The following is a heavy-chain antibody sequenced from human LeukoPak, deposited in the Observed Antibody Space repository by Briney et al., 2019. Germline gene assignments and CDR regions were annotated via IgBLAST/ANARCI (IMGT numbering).Heavy chain of an antibody. J-gene: IGHJ4*02. D-gene: IGHD3-22*01. CDR1: VGPIRGYY. CDR2: IYYSGTT. CDR3: TSIPYYSDDFIYFDF. Sequence: PSETLSLTCSVSVGPIRGYYWSWVRQPPGKGLEWIGYIYYSGTTTYSPSLKSRATLSLDTSKKQISLNLSSVTAADTAVYYCTSIPYYSDDFIYFDFWGQGIQVTVAS. V-gene: IGHV4-59*12.